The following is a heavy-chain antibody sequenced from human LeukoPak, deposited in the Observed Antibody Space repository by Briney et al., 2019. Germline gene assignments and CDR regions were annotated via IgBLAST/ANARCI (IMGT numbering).Heavy chain of an antibody. D-gene: IGHD3-3*01. J-gene: IGHJ6*02. CDR2: ISAYNGNT. Sequence: ASVKVSCKASGYTFTVYYMHWVRQAPGQGLEWMGWISAYNGNTNYAQKLQGRVTMTTDTSTSTAYMELRSLRSDDTAVYYCARDSFGIFGVVTYYYYGMDVWGQGTTVTVSS. CDR3: ARDSFGIFGVVTYYYYGMDV. CDR1: GYTFTVYY. V-gene: IGHV1-18*04.